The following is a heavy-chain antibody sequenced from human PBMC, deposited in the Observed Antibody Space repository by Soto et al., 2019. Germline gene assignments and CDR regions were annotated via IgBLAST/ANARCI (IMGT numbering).Heavy chain of an antibody. CDR3: AKDHPPGLAWLRSRYYYYGMDV. V-gene: IGHV3-23*01. J-gene: IGHJ6*02. CDR2: ISGSGGST. Sequence: GGSLRLSCAASGFTFSSYAMSWVRQAPGKGLEWVSAISGSGGSTYYADSVKGRFTISRDNSKDTLYLQMNSLRAEDTAVYYCAKDHPPGLAWLRSRYYYYGMDVWGQGTTVTVSS. D-gene: IGHD5-12*01. CDR1: GFTFSSYA.